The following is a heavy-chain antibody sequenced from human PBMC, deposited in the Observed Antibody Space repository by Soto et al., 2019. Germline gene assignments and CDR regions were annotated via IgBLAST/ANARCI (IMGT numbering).Heavy chain of an antibody. CDR3: ARLSPAVTLIYYYYYYMDV. CDR1: GGSFSGYY. D-gene: IGHD2-21*02. V-gene: IGHV4-34*01. CDR2: INHSGST. J-gene: IGHJ6*03. Sequence: QVQLQQWGAGLLKPSETLSLTCAVYGGSFSGYYWSWIRQPPGKGLEWIGEINHSGSTNYNPSLKSRVTISVDTSKNQFSLKLSSVTAADTAVYYCARLSPAVTLIYYYYYYMDVWGKGTTVTVSS.